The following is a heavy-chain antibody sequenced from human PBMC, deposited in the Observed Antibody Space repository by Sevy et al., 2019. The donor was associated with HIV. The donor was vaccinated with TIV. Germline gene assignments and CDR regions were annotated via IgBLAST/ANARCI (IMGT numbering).Heavy chain of an antibody. Sequence: GGSLRLSCAASGFTFSSYEMNWVRQAPGKGLEWVSYITNSGSAEYYSDSVRGRFTISRDNTKNTLYLQMNSLRAEDTALYYCARDLPPSATTVAHFDYWGRGTLVTVSS. CDR2: ITNSGSAE. V-gene: IGHV3-48*03. J-gene: IGHJ4*02. D-gene: IGHD4-17*01. CDR1: GFTFSSYE. CDR3: ARDLPPSATTVAHFDY.